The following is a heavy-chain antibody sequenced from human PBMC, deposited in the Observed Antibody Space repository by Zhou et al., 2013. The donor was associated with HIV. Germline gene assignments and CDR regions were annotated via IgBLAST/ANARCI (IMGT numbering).Heavy chain of an antibody. J-gene: IGHJ6*02. V-gene: IGHV1-8*01. D-gene: IGHD6-13*01. Sequence: QVQLVQSGAEVKKPGASVKVSCKASGYTFTSYDINWVRQATGQGLEWMGWMNPNSGNTGYAQKFQGRVTMTRNTSISTAYMELSSLRSEDTAVYYCARGTPAAAGYYYYGMDVWGQGTTVTVSS. CDR2: MNPNSGNT. CDR3: ARGTPAAAGYYYYGMDV. CDR1: GYTFTSYD.